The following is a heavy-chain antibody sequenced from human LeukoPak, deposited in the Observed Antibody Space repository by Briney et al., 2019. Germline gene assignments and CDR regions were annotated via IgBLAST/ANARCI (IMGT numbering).Heavy chain of an antibody. V-gene: IGHV1-69*13. D-gene: IGHD6-13*01. CDR3: ARSAIAAAGTSCLYYYYYMDV. J-gene: IGHJ6*03. Sequence: ASVKVSCKASGGTFSSYAISWVRQAPGQGLEWMGGIIPIFGTANYAQKFQGRVTITADESTSTAYMELSSLRSEDTAVYYCARSAIAAAGTSCLYYYYYMDVWGKGTTVTVSS. CDR2: IIPIFGTA. CDR1: GGTFSSYA.